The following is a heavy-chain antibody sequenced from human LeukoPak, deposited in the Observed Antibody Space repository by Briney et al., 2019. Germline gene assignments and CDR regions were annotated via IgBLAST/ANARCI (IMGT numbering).Heavy chain of an antibody. D-gene: IGHD4-17*01. CDR3: ARQRRTVTIFYWYFDL. J-gene: IGHJ2*01. CDR2: IYYSGST. V-gene: IGHV4-59*08. CDR1: GGSISSYY. Sequence: SETLSLTCTVSGGSISSYYWSWIRQPPGKGLEWIGYIYYSGSTNYNPSLKSRVTISVDPSKNQFSLKLSSVTAADTAVYYCARQRRTVTIFYWYFDLWGRGTLVTVSS.